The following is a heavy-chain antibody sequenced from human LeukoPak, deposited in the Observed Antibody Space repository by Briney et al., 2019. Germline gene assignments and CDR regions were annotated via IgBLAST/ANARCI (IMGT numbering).Heavy chain of an antibody. CDR3: AKDGREWPRSLDY. V-gene: IGHV3-23*01. CDR2: ISGSGGST. CDR1: GFTFSSYA. J-gene: IGHJ4*02. Sequence: GGSLRLSCAASGFTFSSYAMSWVRQAPGKGLEWVSGISGSGGSTYYADSVKGRFTISRDNSKNTLYLQTNSLRAEDTAVYYCAKDGREWPRSLDYWGQGTLVTVSS. D-gene: IGHD5-12*01.